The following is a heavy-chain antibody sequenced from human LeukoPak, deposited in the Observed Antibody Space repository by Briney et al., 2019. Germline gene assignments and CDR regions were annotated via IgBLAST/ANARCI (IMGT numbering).Heavy chain of an antibody. Sequence: GESLKISCKGSGYSFTSYWIGWVRQMPGKGLEWMGIIYPGDSDTRYGPSFQGQVTISADKSISTAYLQWSSLKASDTAMYYCARSNLPDYYDSSGYPDYWGQGTPVTVSS. CDR1: GYSFTSYW. V-gene: IGHV5-51*01. D-gene: IGHD3-22*01. J-gene: IGHJ4*02. CDR3: ARSNLPDYYDSSGYPDY. CDR2: IYPGDSDT.